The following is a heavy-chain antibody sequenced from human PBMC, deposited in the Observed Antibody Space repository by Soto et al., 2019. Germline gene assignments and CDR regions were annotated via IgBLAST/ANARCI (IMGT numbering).Heavy chain of an antibody. CDR3: TTGPMVRAVCFDY. CDR2: FDPEDGET. J-gene: IGHJ4*02. V-gene: IGHV1-24*01. Sequence: ASVKVSCKVSGYTLTELSMHWVRQAPGKGLEWMGGFDPEDGETIYAQKFQGRVTMTEDTATDTAYLELSSLRSEDTAVYYCTTGPMVRAVCFDYWGQGTMVTV. D-gene: IGHD3-10*01. CDR1: GYTLTELS.